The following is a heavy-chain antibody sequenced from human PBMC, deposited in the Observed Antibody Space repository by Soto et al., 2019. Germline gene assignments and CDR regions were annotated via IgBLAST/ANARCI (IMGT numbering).Heavy chain of an antibody. D-gene: IGHD3-22*01. CDR1: GFTFSSYA. Sequence: GGSLRLSCAASGFTFSSYAMSWVRQAPGKGLEWVSAISGSGGSTYYADSVKGLFTISRDNSKNTLYLQMNSLRAEDTAVYYCAKASVSDNYYDSSGYFDYWGQGTLVTVSS. CDR3: AKASVSDNYYDSSGYFDY. J-gene: IGHJ4*02. CDR2: ISGSGGST. V-gene: IGHV3-23*01.